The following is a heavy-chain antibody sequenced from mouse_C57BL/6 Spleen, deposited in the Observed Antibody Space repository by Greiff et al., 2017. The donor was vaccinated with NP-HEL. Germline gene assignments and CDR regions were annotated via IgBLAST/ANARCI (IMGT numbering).Heavy chain of an antibody. Sequence: EVKVVESGGGLVKPGGSLKLSCAASGFTFSDYGMHWVRQAPEKGLEWVAYISSGSSTIYYADTVKGRFTISRDNAKNTLFLQMTSLRSEDTAMYYCSYDYDVGFAYWGQGTLVTVSA. CDR1: GFTFSDYG. V-gene: IGHV5-17*01. D-gene: IGHD2-4*01. CDR3: SYDYDVGFAY. J-gene: IGHJ3*01. CDR2: ISSGSSTI.